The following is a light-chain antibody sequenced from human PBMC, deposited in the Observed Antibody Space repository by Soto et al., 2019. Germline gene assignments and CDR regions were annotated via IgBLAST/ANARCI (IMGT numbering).Light chain of an antibody. CDR3: QQYHSPPPT. CDR2: WAS. V-gene: IGKV4-1*01. CDR1: QSVLYSSNNKNY. J-gene: IGKJ1*01. Sequence: DIVMTQSPDSLAVSLGERATINCKSSQSVLYSSNNKNYLSWFQQKPGQPPKLLIYWASTRESGVPDRFSGSGSGTDFTLTISGLQAEDVAVYYCQQYHSPPPTFGQGTKVDIK.